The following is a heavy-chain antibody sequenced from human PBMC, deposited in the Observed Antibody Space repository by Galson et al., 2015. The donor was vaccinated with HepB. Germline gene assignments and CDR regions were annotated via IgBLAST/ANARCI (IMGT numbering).Heavy chain of an antibody. V-gene: IGHV3-74*01. J-gene: IGHJ6*02. Sequence: SLRLSCAASGFTFSSYWMHWVRQAPGKGLVWVSRINSDGSSTSYADSVKGRFTISRDNAKNTLYLQMNSLRAEDTAVYYCAREKPYYYYGMDVWGQGTTVTVSS. CDR1: GFTFSSYW. CDR2: INSDGSST. CDR3: AREKPYYYYGMDV.